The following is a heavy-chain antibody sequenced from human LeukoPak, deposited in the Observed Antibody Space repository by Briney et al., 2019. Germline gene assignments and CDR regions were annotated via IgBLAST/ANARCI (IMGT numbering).Heavy chain of an antibody. J-gene: IGHJ4*02. D-gene: IGHD6-19*01. V-gene: IGHV4-31*03. CDR1: GGSISSGGYS. CDR2: IYYSGST. CDR3: ARGSGSGWYYY. Sequence: SETLSLTCTVSGGSISSGGYSWSWIRQHPGKGLEWIGYIYYSGSTYYNPSLKSRVTISVDTSKNQFSLKLSSVTAADTAVYYCARGSGSGWYYYWGQGTLVTVSS.